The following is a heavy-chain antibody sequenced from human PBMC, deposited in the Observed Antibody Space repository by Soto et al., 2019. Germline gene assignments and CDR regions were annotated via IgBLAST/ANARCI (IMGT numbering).Heavy chain of an antibody. V-gene: IGHV5-51*01. D-gene: IGHD3-22*01. J-gene: IGHJ3*02. CDR2: IYPGDSDT. Sequence: GESLKISCKGSGYSFTSYWIGWVRQMPGKGLEWMGIIYPGDSDTRYSPSFQGQVTISADKSISTAYLQWSSLKASDTAMYYCARLQYYYDSSGYYQNDFDIWGQAKTVTV. CDR1: GYSFTSYW. CDR3: ARLQYYYDSSGYYQNDFDI.